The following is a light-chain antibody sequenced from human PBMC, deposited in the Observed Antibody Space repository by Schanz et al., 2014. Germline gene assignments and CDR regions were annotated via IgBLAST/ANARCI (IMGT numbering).Light chain of an antibody. CDR2: GAS. J-gene: IGKJ4*01. Sequence: DVVVTQSPDTLAVSLGERATINCKSSQNVFYSPNNKNYLAWYQQKPGQAPRLLIYGASTRATGIPARFSGSGSESETDFTLTISRLEPEDFAVYYCQQYGTSPLTFGGGTKVGIK. CDR3: QQYGTSPLT. CDR1: QNVFYSPNNKNY. V-gene: IGKV4-1*01.